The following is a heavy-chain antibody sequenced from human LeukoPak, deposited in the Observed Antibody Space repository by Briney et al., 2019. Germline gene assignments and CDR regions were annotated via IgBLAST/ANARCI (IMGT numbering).Heavy chain of an antibody. D-gene: IGHD3-10*01. V-gene: IGHV4-59*01. CDR2: IYYSGST. J-gene: IGHJ5*02. CDR3: ARGGRGVRAYNWFDP. Sequence: PSETLSLTCTVSGGSISSYYWSWIRQPPGKGLEWIGYIYYSGSTNYNPSLKSRVTISVDTSKNQFSLKLSSVTAADTAVYYCARGGRGVRAYNWFDPWGQGTLVTVSS. CDR1: GGSISSYY.